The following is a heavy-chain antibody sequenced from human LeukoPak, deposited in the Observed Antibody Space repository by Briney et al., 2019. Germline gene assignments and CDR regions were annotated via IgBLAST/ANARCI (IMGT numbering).Heavy chain of an antibody. Sequence: PGPSLRLSCAASGFTFSSHGMHGVRQAPGRGREWVALILYDGSNEYYADSVKGRFTISRDSSRNTLYLQMNSLRAEDTAVYYRAKDGTGGYYYLDYWGQGTLVTVSS. CDR1: GFTFSSHG. CDR3: AKDGTGGYYYLDY. J-gene: IGHJ4*02. V-gene: IGHV3-30*18. CDR2: ILYDGSNE. D-gene: IGHD3-22*01.